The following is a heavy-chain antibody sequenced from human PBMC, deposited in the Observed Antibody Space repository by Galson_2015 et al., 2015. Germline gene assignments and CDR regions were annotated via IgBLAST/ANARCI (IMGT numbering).Heavy chain of an antibody. CDR1: GFTFSNYG. D-gene: IGHD3-10*01. CDR2: IWYDGSNK. V-gene: IGHV3-33*01. J-gene: IGHJ4*02. CDR3: ARGTMVRRPLDY. Sequence: SLRLSCAASGFTFSNYGMNWVRQAPGKGLEWVAVIWYDGSNKYYADSVKGRFTISRDNSKNTLYLQMNSLRAEDTAVYYCARGTMVRRPLDYWGQGTLVTVSS.